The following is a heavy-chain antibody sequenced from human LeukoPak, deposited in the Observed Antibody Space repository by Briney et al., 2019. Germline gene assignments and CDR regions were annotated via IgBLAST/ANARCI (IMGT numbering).Heavy chain of an antibody. Sequence: GGSLRLSCAASGFTLTDFAMNWVRQAPGKGLEWVSGIGGGGTNTDYADSVKGRFTISRDNSKNTLTLQMSSLRADDTAVYFCAKDARGYHRPIDHWGQGILVTVSS. V-gene: IGHV3-23*01. CDR1: GFTLTDFA. J-gene: IGHJ4*02. CDR3: AKDARGYHRPIDH. CDR2: IGGGGTNT. D-gene: IGHD3-22*01.